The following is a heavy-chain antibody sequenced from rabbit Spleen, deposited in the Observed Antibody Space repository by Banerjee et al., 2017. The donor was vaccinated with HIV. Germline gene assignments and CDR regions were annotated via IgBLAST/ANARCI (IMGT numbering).Heavy chain of an antibody. Sequence: QSLEESGGDLVTPGASLTLTCTASGIDFSSSYYMCWVRQAPGKGLEWIGCIYTGSGSTWYASWAKGRFTISKTSSTTVTLQMTSLTVADTATYFCARDGSDDYGDTTIFRLWGPGTLVTV. J-gene: IGHJ4*01. V-gene: IGHV1S40*01. D-gene: IGHD2-1*01. CDR3: ARDGSDDYGDTTIFRL. CDR2: IYTGSGST. CDR1: GIDFSSSYY.